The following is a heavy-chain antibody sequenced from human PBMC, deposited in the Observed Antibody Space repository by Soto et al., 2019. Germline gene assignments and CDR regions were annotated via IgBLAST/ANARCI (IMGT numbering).Heavy chain of an antibody. CDR2: ISGSGGST. Sequence: GGSLRLSCAASGFTFSSYAMSWVRQAPGKGLEWVSGISGSGGSTYYADSVKGRFTISRDNSGNTLFLEMYSLRAEDTAVYYCARYIPGVRYYGMDVWGQGTTVTVSS. CDR3: ARYIPGVRYYGMDV. D-gene: IGHD2-2*01. V-gene: IGHV3-23*01. CDR1: GFTFSSYA. J-gene: IGHJ6*02.